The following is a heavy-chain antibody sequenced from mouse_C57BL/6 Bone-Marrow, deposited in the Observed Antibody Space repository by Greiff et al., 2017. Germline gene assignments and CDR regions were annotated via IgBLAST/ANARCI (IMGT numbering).Heavy chain of an antibody. CDR2: ISSGGSYT. V-gene: IGHV5-6*02. CDR1: GFTFSSYG. CDR3: ARVGRRAAWFAY. D-gene: IGHD3-1*01. J-gene: IGHJ3*01. Sequence: EVKLVESGGDLVKPGGSLKLSCAASGFTFSSYGMSWVRQTPDKRLEWVATISSGGSYTYYPDSVKGRFTISRDNAKNTLYLQMSSLKSEDTAMYYCARVGRRAAWFAYWGQGTLVTVSA.